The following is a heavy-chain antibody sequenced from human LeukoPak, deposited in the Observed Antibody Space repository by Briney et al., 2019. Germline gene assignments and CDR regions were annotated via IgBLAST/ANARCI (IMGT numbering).Heavy chain of an antibody. V-gene: IGHV4-4*07. CDR3: ASFGLYSSSRSI. D-gene: IGHD6-13*01. Sequence: SETLSLTCTVSGGSISSYYWSWIRQPAGKGLEWIGRIYTSGSTNYNPSLKSRVTMSVDTSKNQFSLKLSSVTAADTAVYYCASFGLYSSSRSIWGQGTLVTVSS. CDR2: IYTSGST. J-gene: IGHJ4*02. CDR1: GGSISSYY.